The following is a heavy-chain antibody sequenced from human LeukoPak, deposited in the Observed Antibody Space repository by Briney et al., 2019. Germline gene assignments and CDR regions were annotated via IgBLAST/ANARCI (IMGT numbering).Heavy chain of an antibody. Sequence: SVKVSCKASGGTFSSYAISWVRQAPGQGLEWMGGIIPIFGTANYAQKFQGRVTITADESTSTAYMELSSLRSEDTAVYYCAREGARAVGYYYGMDVWGQGTTVTVSS. CDR3: AREGARAVGYYYGMDV. D-gene: IGHD4-23*01. CDR2: IIPIFGTA. V-gene: IGHV1-69*13. CDR1: GGTFSSYA. J-gene: IGHJ6*02.